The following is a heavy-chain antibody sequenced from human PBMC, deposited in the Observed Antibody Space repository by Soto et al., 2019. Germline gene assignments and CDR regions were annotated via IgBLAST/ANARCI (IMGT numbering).Heavy chain of an antibody. CDR3: AIFPPGESNTNWFDP. CDR2: INPNSGGT. CDR1: GYTFTDYY. J-gene: IGHJ5*02. Sequence: ASVKLSCQASGYTFTDYYIHWVRQAPGHGLEWMGWINPNSGGTKYAQKFQGRVTMTRDTSISTAYMELSRLRSDDTAVYYCAIFPPGESNTNWFDPWGKGTLVTVAS. D-gene: IGHD2-21*01. V-gene: IGHV1-2*02.